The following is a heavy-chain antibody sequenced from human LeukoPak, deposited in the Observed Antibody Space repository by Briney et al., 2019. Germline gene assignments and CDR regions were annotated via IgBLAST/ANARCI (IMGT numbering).Heavy chain of an antibody. D-gene: IGHD5-24*01. CDR2: ISYEGSNK. V-gene: IGHV3-30-3*01. CDR1: GFTFSSYA. Sequence: GGSLRLSCAASGFTFSSYAMHWVRQAPGKGLEWVAVISYEGSNKQYADSVKGRFTISRDNSKNTLDLQMNSLRAEDTAVYYCARPLRDGYNFDAFDIWGQGTMVTVSS. J-gene: IGHJ3*02. CDR3: ARPLRDGYNFDAFDI.